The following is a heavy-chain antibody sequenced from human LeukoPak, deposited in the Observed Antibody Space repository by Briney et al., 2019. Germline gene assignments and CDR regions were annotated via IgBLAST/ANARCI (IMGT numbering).Heavy chain of an antibody. Sequence: GGSLRLSCAASGFTFSDYDMHWVRQAPGKGLEWVAALSKDGSNYYSTDSVKGRFTISRDNSKSTLYLQMNSLKPEDTAVYYCPSNSDSFDYWGQGTLVTVSS. CDR1: GFTFSDYD. CDR2: LSKDGSNY. J-gene: IGHJ4*02. D-gene: IGHD4-11*01. CDR3: PSNSDSFDY. V-gene: IGHV3-30*03.